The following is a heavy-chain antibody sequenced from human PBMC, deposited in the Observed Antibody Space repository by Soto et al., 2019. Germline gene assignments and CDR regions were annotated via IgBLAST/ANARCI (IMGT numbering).Heavy chain of an antibody. CDR3: ATMGTPATGLYSCAY. D-gene: IGHD1-7*01. CDR2: ISSSGST. V-gene: IGHV4-30-4*01. Sequence: QVQLQESGPGLVKPSQTLSLTCTVSGGSISSGNYYWSWILQPPGKGMEWIGFISSSGSTYYTASITSRVTISVYTSKSLFSRNPSFVPAADPGLYYCATMGTPATGLYSCAYGGQGTLVTVSS. CDR1: GGSISSGNYY. J-gene: IGHJ4*02.